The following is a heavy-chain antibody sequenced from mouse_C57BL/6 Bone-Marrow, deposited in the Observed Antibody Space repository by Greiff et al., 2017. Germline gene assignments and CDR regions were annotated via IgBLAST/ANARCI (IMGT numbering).Heavy chain of an antibody. V-gene: IGHV2-5*01. D-gene: IGHD2-4*01. Sequence: QVHVKQSGPGLVQPSQRLSITCTVSGFSLTSYGVHWVRQSPGKGLEWLGGIWRGGSTDYNAAFMSRLSITKDNSKSQVFFKMNSLQADDTAIYYCARRLRRGGYFDVWGTGTTVTVSS. CDR2: IWRGGST. J-gene: IGHJ1*03. CDR3: ARRLRRGGYFDV. CDR1: GFSLTSYG.